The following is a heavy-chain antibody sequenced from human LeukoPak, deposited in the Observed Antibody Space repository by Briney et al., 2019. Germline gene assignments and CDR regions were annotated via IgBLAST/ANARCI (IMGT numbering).Heavy chain of an antibody. Sequence: PGGSLRLSCAASGFTFSNAWMSWVRQAPGKGLEWVGRIKSKTDGGTTDYAAPVKGRFTISRDDSKNTLYLQMNSLKTEDTAVYYCTRGVLSSIRYFSDYWGQGTLVTVSS. J-gene: IGHJ4*02. D-gene: IGHD3-9*01. V-gene: IGHV3-15*01. CDR2: IKSKTDGGTT. CDR3: TRGVLSSIRYFSDY. CDR1: GFTFSNAW.